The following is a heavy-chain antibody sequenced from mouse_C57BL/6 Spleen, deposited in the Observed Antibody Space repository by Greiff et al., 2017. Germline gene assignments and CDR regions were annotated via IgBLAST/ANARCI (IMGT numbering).Heavy chain of an antibody. J-gene: IGHJ3*01. CDR1: GYSITSGYY. CDR2: ISYDGSN. Sequence: VQLKESGPGLVKPSQSLSLTCSVTGYSITSGYYWNWIRQFPGNKLEWMGYISYDGSNNYNPSLKNRISITRDTSKNPFCLKLNSVTTEDTATYYCAREGDYYGSSYWFAYWGQGTLVTVSA. V-gene: IGHV3-6*01. D-gene: IGHD1-1*01. CDR3: AREGDYYGSSYWFAY.